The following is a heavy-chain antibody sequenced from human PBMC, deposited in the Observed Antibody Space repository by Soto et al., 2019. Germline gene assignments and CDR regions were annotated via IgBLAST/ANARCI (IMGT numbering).Heavy chain of an antibody. Sequence: QVQLVQSGAEVKKPGSSVKVSCKASGGTFSKYAFSWVRQAPGQGLEWMGGIIPHFDAADYAQRFQGRVRIIADESTTTAYMELSSLISDDTAIYYCARAWPPGTMIVIDSDNSGMDVWGQGTTVTVSS. V-gene: IGHV1-69*01. CDR1: GGTFSKYA. CDR3: ARAWPPGTMIVIDSDNSGMDV. J-gene: IGHJ6*02. D-gene: IGHD3-22*01. CDR2: IIPHFDAA.